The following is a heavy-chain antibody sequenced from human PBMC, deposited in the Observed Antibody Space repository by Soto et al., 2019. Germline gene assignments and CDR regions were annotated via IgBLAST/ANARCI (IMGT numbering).Heavy chain of an antibody. J-gene: IGHJ6*02. Sequence: GGSLRLSCAASGFTFSSYGMHWVRQAPGKGLEWVAVISYDGSNKYYADSVKGRFTISRDNSKNTLYLQMNSLRAEDTAVYYCAKVGPPGSRIYYYGMDVWGQGTTVTVSS. CDR2: ISYDGSNK. CDR1: GFTFSSYG. D-gene: IGHD3-10*01. V-gene: IGHV3-30*18. CDR3: AKVGPPGSRIYYYGMDV.